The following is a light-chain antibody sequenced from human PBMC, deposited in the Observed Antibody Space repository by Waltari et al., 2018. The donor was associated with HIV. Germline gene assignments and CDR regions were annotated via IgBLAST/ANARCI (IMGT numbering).Light chain of an antibody. CDR2: EVT. CDR1: SSDVGGYNY. J-gene: IGLJ1*01. Sequence: QSITISCTGTSSDVGGYNYVSWYQQHPGRAPKVLISEVTNRTSGVSDRFSGSKSGNTASLTISGLLAEDDGDYYCCSYSRSASYVFGTGTKVTVL. CDR3: CSYSRSASYV. V-gene: IGLV2-14*03.